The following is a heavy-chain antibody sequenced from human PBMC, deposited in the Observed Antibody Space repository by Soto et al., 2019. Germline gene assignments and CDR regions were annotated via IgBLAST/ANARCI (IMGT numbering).Heavy chain of an antibody. CDR2: IYGDDDK. CDR3: AHAVGLGGLVDY. CDR1: GFSLTTSGVG. D-gene: IGHD3-16*01. V-gene: IGHV2-5*02. J-gene: IGHJ4*02. Sequence: QITLKESGPALVKPTQTLTLTCSFSGFSLTTSGVGVGWIRQPPGKALEWLALIYGDDDKRYNSSLKSRLTSTTDTSKNQVVLTMSNMDPVDTGTYYCAHAVGLGGLVDYWGQGTLVTVSS.